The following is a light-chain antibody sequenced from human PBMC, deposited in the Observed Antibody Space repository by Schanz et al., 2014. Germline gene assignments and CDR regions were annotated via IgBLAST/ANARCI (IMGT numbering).Light chain of an antibody. CDR3: QQYNSYSWT. V-gene: IGKV3-20*01. CDR1: QSVSNNY. Sequence: EIVLTQSPGTLSLSPGERATLSCRASQSVSNNYLAWYQQKPGQAPRLLIYDASNRATGIPARFSGSGSGTDFTLTISSLQPDDFATYYCQQYNSYSWTFGQGTKVEIK. CDR2: DAS. J-gene: IGKJ1*01.